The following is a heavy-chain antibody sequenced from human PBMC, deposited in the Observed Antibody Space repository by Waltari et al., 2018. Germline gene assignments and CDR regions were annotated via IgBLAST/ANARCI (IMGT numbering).Heavy chain of an antibody. CDR3: ARDPDVLRFMFEY. V-gene: IGHV4-38-2*02. CDR1: GYSIRSGYY. Sequence: QVQLQESGPGLVKPSETLSLTCTVSGYSIRSGYYWGWIRQPPGKGLEWIGSVDESGTTYYNPSPKNGINMSVDTSKNQFSLKLRSVTAADTAVYYCARDPDVLRFMFEYWGQGILVTVSS. J-gene: IGHJ4*02. CDR2: VDESGTT. D-gene: IGHD3-3*01.